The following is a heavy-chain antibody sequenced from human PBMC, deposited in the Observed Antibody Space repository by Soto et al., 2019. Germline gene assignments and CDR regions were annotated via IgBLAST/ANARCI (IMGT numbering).Heavy chain of an antibody. CDR1: RCTHSSYA. V-gene: IGHV3-23*01. D-gene: IGHD1-26*01. CDR3: AILGYSGTPKQNRPFGY. Sequence: PGLSLRRSGSDSRCTHSSYAMSWPLQAPAKELECVSAISGSGGSTDYEDSVRGRFTISRDNSKNTLYLQMNSLRAEDTAVYYCAILGYSGTPKQNRPFGYWGQGTLVTVCS. CDR2: ISGSGGST. J-gene: IGHJ4*02.